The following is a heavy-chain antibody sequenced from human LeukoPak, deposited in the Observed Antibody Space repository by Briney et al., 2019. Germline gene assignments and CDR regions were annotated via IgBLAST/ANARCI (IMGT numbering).Heavy chain of an antibody. Sequence: PSETLSLTCTVSGGSISSYYWSWIRQPPGKGLEWIGYIYYSGSINYNPSLKSRVTISVDTSKNQFSLKLSSVTAADTAVYYCARLAARPNYYYYYMDVWGKGTTVTVSS. CDR3: ARLAARPNYYYYYMDV. V-gene: IGHV4-59*01. D-gene: IGHD6-6*01. J-gene: IGHJ6*03. CDR1: GGSISSYY. CDR2: IYYSGSI.